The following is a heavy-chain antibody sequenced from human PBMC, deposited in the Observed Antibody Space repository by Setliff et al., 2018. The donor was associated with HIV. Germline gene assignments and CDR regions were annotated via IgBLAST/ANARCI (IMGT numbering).Heavy chain of an antibody. CDR2: INPKSGGT. Sequence: SVKVSCKTSGYTFTDYYIHWVRQAPGQGLEWMGWINPKSGGTTYAQNLQGRVTMTRDTSISTAYMDLSRLRSDDTAFYYCARYSYFYDGSGYGYDSWGQGTLVTVSS. CDR1: GYTFTDYY. J-gene: IGHJ4*02. CDR3: ARYSYFYDGSGYGYDS. V-gene: IGHV1-2*02. D-gene: IGHD3-22*01.